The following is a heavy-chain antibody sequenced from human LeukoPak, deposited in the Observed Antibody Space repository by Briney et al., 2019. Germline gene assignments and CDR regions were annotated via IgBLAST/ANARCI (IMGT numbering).Heavy chain of an antibody. Sequence: GGSLRLSCAASGFTFSNAWMSWVRQAPGKGLEWVGRIKSKTDGGTTDYAAPVKGRFTISRDDSKNTLYLQMNSLKTEDTAVYYCTTDTRPYSSGWFALNAFDIWGQGTMVTVSS. CDR2: IKSKTDGGTT. CDR3: TTDTRPYSSGWFALNAFDI. CDR1: GFTFSNAW. D-gene: IGHD6-19*01. J-gene: IGHJ3*02. V-gene: IGHV3-15*01.